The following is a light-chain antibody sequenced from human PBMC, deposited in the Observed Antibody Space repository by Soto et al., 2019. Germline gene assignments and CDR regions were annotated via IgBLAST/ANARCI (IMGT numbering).Light chain of an antibody. Sequence: EIVLTQSPATLSLSPGEIATLSCRASQSVSSYLAWYQQKPGQAPRLLIYDASNRATGIPGRFSGSGSGTDFTLTTSSPVPEDFAVYYCQQRSNWPPMYTFGQGTKLEIK. CDR2: DAS. CDR3: QQRSNWPPMYT. V-gene: IGKV3-11*01. J-gene: IGKJ2*01. CDR1: QSVSSY.